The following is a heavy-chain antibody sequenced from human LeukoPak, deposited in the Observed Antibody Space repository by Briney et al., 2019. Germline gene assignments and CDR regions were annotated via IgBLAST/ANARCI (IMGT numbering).Heavy chain of an antibody. CDR1: GVSFSGYY. Sequence: SETLSLTCAVYGVSFSGYYWSWIRQPPGKGLEWIGEINHSGSTNYNPSLKSRVTISVDTSKNQFSLKLSSVTAADTAVYYCARGYYSSSWYSRFSGFLNYWGQGTLVTVSS. CDR3: ARGYYSSSWYSRFSGFLNY. D-gene: IGHD6-13*01. J-gene: IGHJ4*02. V-gene: IGHV4-34*01. CDR2: INHSGST.